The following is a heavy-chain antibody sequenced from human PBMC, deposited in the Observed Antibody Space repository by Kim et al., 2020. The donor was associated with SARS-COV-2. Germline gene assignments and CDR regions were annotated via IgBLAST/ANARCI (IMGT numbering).Heavy chain of an antibody. Sequence: GGSLRLSCAASGFTFSSYAMHWVRQAPGKGLEWVAVISYDGSNKYYADSVKGRFTISRDNSKNTLYLQMNSLRAEDTAVYYCARVQSDYYDSIGPGAFDIWGQGTMVTVSS. CDR3: ARVQSDYYDSIGPGAFDI. V-gene: IGHV3-30-3*01. J-gene: IGHJ3*02. CDR1: GFTFSSYA. CDR2: ISYDGSNK. D-gene: IGHD3-22*01.